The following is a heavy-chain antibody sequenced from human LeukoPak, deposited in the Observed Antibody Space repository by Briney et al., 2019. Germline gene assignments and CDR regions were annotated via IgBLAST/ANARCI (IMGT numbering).Heavy chain of an antibody. CDR2: INSDGSIT. CDR1: GFSFSSYW. V-gene: IGHV3-74*01. CDR3: AKRSNYDSSAYYFDY. J-gene: IGHJ4*02. D-gene: IGHD3-22*01. Sequence: QTGGSLRLSCAASGFSFSSYWMHWVRQAPGKGLVWVSRINSDGSITTYADSVKGRFTISRDNAKNTLYLQMNSLRAEDTAVYYCAKRSNYDSSAYYFDYWGQGTLVTVSS.